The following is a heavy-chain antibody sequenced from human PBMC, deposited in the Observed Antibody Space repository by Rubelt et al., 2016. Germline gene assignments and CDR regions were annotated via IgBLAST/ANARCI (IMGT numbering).Heavy chain of an antibody. Sequence: EVHLVESGGGLVKPGGSLRLSCAASGFIFTKTGMTWIRQAPGKGLEWVSTIVYSGNDQFYADSVKGRFTISRDNARNLVFLQMNSLRVDDAAVYYWGTGGSEWSRDNWGQGTLVTVSS. D-gene: IGHD3-3*01. CDR3: GTGGSEWSRDN. V-gene: IGHV3-21*06. J-gene: IGHJ1*01. CDR1: GFIFTKTG. CDR2: IVYSGNDQ.